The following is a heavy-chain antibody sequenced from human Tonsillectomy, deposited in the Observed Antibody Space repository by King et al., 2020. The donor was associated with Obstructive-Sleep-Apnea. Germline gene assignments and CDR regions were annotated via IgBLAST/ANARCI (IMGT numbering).Heavy chain of an antibody. CDR3: AGRGDDDFDI. V-gene: IGHV5-51*01. Sequence: VHLVESGAEVKKPGESLKISCTGSGYSFTNSWIGWVRQMPGKGLEWMGIIYPGDSETRYRPSFQGHVTISVDKSISTAYLQWISLKVSDTAMYYCAGRGDDDFDIWGQGTMVTVSS. CDR2: IYPGDSET. CDR1: GYSFTNSW. D-gene: IGHD7-27*01. J-gene: IGHJ3*02.